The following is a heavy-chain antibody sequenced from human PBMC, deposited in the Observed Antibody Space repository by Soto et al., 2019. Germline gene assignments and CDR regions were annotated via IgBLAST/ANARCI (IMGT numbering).Heavy chain of an antibody. D-gene: IGHD2-2*01. CDR1: GGSFSGYY. V-gene: IGHV4-34*01. Sequence: SETLSLTCAVYGGSFSGYYWSWIRQPPGKGLEWIGEINHSGSTNYNPSLKSRVTISVDTSKNQFSLKLSSVTAADTAVYYCARGLRDIVVVPAATGVYYFDYWGQGTLVTVSS. CDR3: ARGLRDIVVVPAATGVYYFDY. CDR2: INHSGST. J-gene: IGHJ4*02.